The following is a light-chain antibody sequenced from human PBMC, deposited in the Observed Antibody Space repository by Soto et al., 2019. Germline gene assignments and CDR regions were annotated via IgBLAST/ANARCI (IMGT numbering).Light chain of an antibody. CDR1: QSISSW. CDR3: QQYNSYST. Sequence: IERPQSNSTLSASVGDRDTITCRASQSISSWLAWYQQKPGKAPKLLIYKASSLESGVPSRFSGSGSGTEFTLTIRSLQPDDFATYYCQQYNSYSTFGQGTKVDIK. J-gene: IGKJ1*01. CDR2: KAS. V-gene: IGKV1-5*03.